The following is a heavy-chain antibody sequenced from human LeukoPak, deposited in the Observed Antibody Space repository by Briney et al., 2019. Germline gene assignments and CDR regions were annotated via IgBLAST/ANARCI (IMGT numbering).Heavy chain of an antibody. CDR3: ARGLMIFGVVNDAFDI. J-gene: IGHJ3*02. Sequence: PGGSLRLSCAASGFTFSSYWMHWVRQAPGKGLVWVSLINSDGSSTVYADSVKGRFTISRDNAKNTLYLQMKSLRSKATDVYYCARGLMIFGVVNDAFDIWGQGTMVTVSS. CDR1: GFTFSSYW. D-gene: IGHD3-3*01. V-gene: IGHV3-74*01. CDR2: INSDGSST.